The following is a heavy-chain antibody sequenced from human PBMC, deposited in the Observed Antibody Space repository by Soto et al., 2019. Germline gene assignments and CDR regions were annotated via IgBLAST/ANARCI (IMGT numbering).Heavy chain of an antibody. V-gene: IGHV3-66*01. D-gene: IGHD6-19*01. J-gene: IGHJ4*02. Sequence: EVQLVESGGGLVQPGGSLRLSCAASGFTVSSNYMSWVRQAPGKGREWVSVIYSGGSTYYADSVKGRFTISRDNSKNTLYLQMNSLRAEDTAVYYCARSPYSSAKAPFDYWGQGTLVTVSS. CDR1: GFTVSSNY. CDR3: ARSPYSSAKAPFDY. CDR2: IYSGGST.